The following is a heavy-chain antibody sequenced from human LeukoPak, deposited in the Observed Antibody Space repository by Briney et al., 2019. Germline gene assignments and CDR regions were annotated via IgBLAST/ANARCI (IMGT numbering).Heavy chain of an antibody. Sequence: GGSLRFSCAASGFTFDDYAMHWVRQAPGKGLEWVSGISWNSGSIGYADSVKGRFTISRDNAKNSLYLQMNSLRAEDTALYYCAKASYGSPYYFDYWGQGTLVTVSS. CDR2: ISWNSGSI. D-gene: IGHD1-26*01. V-gene: IGHV3-9*01. CDR1: GFTFDDYA. CDR3: AKASYGSPYYFDY. J-gene: IGHJ4*02.